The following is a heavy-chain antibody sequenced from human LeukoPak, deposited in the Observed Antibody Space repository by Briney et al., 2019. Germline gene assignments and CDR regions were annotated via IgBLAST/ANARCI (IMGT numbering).Heavy chain of an antibody. Sequence: GGSLRLSCAASGFTFSGYAMHWVRQAPGKGLEWVAVISYDGSNKYYADSVKGRFTISRDNSKNTLYLQMNSLRAEDTAVYYCARQGRDGYNYDYWGQGTLVTVSS. CDR3: ARQGRDGYNYDY. CDR1: GFTFSGYA. J-gene: IGHJ4*02. V-gene: IGHV3-30-3*01. CDR2: ISYDGSNK. D-gene: IGHD5-24*01.